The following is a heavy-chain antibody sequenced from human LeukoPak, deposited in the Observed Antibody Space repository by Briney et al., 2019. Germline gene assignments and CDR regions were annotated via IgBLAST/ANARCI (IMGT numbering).Heavy chain of an antibody. Sequence: PGGSLRLSCAASGFTFDDYGMSWVRQAPGKGLEWVSGINWNGGSTGYADSVKGRFTISRDNAKNSVYLQMNSLRAEDTALYYCAREVAADYYYYMDVWGKGTTVTVSS. D-gene: IGHD2-15*01. CDR2: INWNGGST. CDR1: GFTFDDYG. V-gene: IGHV3-20*04. CDR3: AREVAADYYYYMDV. J-gene: IGHJ6*03.